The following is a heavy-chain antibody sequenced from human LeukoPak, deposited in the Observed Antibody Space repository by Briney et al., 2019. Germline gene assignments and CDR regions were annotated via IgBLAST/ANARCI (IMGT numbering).Heavy chain of an antibody. Sequence: SETLSLTCTVSGGSISSYYWSWIRQPPGKGLEWIGYIYYTGSTNYNPSLKSRVTISVDTSKNHFSLKLSSVTAADTAVYFCARGGSYYDYWGQGTLVTVSS. CDR1: GGSISSYY. D-gene: IGHD1-26*01. V-gene: IGHV4-59*01. CDR2: IYYTGST. CDR3: ARGGSYYDY. J-gene: IGHJ4*02.